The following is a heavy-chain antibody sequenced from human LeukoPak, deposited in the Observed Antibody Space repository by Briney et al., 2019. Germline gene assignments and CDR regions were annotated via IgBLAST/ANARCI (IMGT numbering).Heavy chain of an antibody. J-gene: IGHJ4*02. D-gene: IGHD6-13*01. CDR1: GFTFSSYG. CDR3: ARIYGSTWTLDY. CDR2: IWYDGSQK. Sequence: GGSLRLSCAASGFTFSSYGMHWVRQAPGKGLEWVACIWYDGSQKYFADSVKGRFTISRDNTMNTLYLQMNSLRDEDTAVYYCARIYGSTWTLDYWGQGTLVTVSS. V-gene: IGHV3-33*08.